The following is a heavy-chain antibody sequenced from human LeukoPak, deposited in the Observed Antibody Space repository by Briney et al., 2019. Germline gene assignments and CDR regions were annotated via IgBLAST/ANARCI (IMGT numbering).Heavy chain of an antibody. V-gene: IGHV3-21*01. CDR1: GFTFSSYS. CDR3: AASISGSYESLAFDI. J-gene: IGHJ3*02. Sequence: PGGSLRLSCAASGFTFSSYSMNWVRQAPGKGLEWVSSISSSSSYIYYADSVKGRFTISRDNAKNSLYLQMNSLRAEDTAVYYCAASISGSYESLAFDIWGQGTMVTVSS. CDR2: ISSSSSYI. D-gene: IGHD1-26*01.